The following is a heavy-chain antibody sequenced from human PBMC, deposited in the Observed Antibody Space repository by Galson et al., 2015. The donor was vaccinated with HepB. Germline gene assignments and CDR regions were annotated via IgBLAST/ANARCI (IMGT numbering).Heavy chain of an antibody. CDR1: GGSFSGFY. J-gene: IGHJ5*02. V-gene: IGHV4-34*01. Sequence: ETLSLTCAVFGGSFSGFYWNWIRQPPGKGLEWIGEINHSGSSNYNPSLKSRVIILEDTSKNEFSLKLSSVTAADTAVYYCARGRFYDSNNYNKFFDPWGQGTLVTVSS. CDR2: INHSGSS. CDR3: ARGRFYDSNNYNKFFDP. D-gene: IGHD3-22*01.